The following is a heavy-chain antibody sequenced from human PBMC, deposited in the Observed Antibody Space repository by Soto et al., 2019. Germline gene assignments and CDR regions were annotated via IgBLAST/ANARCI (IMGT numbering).Heavy chain of an antibody. CDR2: ITPFNGNT. D-gene: IGHD6-13*01. CDR1: GYTFTYRY. J-gene: IGHJ5*02. CDR3: ARALAAAGSFDP. Sequence: GASVKVSCKASGYTFTYRYLHWVRQAPGQALEWMGWITPFNGNTNYAQKFQGRVTMTTDRSTSTAYMELSSLRSEDTAVYYCARALAAAGSFDPWGQGTLVTVSS. V-gene: IGHV1-45*02.